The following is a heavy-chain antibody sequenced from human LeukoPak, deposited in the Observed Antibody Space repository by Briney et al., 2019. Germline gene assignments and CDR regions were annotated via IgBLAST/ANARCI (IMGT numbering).Heavy chain of an antibody. J-gene: IGHJ4*02. CDR1: GYTFTCIY. V-gene: IGHV1-2*02. CDR2: INPDRGGT. D-gene: IGHD2-2*01. Sequence: PSVKLTRYAAGYTFTCIYFGWVRKAPGQGLAWMGRINPDRGGTNYAKKCQGRVTLTRNTSINTAYMELSGLTSDDTAMYYCVREDFVVIPAAMRGDDWGQGTLVIVSS. CDR3: VREDFVVIPAAMRGDD.